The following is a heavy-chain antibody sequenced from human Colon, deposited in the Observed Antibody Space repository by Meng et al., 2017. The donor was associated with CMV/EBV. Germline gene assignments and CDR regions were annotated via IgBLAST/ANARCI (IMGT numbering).Heavy chain of an antibody. CDR3: AKGRGAAPFDY. Sequence: GESLKISCAASGFTFSSYVMSWVRQAPGKGLEWVSLIYSAGSTTYYADSVKGRFTISRDNSKNMLYLQMNSLRADDTAIYYCAKGRGAAPFDYWGQGILVTVS. CDR2: IYSAGSTT. CDR1: GFTFSSYV. V-gene: IGHV3-23*03. J-gene: IGHJ4*02. D-gene: IGHD6-25*01.